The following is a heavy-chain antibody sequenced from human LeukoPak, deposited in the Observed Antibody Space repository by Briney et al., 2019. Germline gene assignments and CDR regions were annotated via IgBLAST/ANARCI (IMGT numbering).Heavy chain of an antibody. D-gene: IGHD6-19*01. CDR2: IDWDDDK. CDR3: ARDIAVAARDAFDI. V-gene: IGHV2-70*04. CDR1: GFSLSTSGMR. J-gene: IGHJ3*02. Sequence: SGPTLVNPTQTLTLTCTFSGFSLSTSGMRVSWIRQPPGKALEWLALIDWDDDKFYSTSLKTRLTISQDPSKNQVVLTMTNMDPVDTATYYCARDIAVAARDAFDIWGQGTMVTVSS.